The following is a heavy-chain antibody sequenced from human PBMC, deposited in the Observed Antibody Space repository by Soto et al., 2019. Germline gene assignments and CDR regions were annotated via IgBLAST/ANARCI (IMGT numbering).Heavy chain of an antibody. J-gene: IGHJ4*02. Sequence: EVQLVESGGGLVQPGGSLRLSCAASGFTFSDCWMHWVRQAPGKGLVWVSRINSDESVTSYADSVKGRFTISRDNAKNTLYLEMNSLRDDDTAVYYWAKVGYGSGSSHFDFWGQGTLVTVSS. D-gene: IGHD3-10*01. CDR1: GFTFSDCW. CDR2: INSDESVT. CDR3: AKVGYGSGSSHFDF. V-gene: IGHV3-74*01.